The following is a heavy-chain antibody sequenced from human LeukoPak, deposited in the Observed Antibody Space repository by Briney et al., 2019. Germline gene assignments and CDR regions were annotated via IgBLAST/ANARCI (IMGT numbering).Heavy chain of an antibody. CDR2: IKEDGSEI. J-gene: IGHJ4*02. V-gene: IGHV3-7*05. D-gene: IGHD3-16*02. Sequence: GGSLRLSCAASGFTFSNFGMTWVRQAPGKGLEWVANIKEDGSEIYYLDSVKGRFTISRDSAKNSLYLQMNSLRADDTAVYYCARNRASLDYWGQGTLVTASS. CDR1: GFTFSNFG. CDR3: ARNRASLDY.